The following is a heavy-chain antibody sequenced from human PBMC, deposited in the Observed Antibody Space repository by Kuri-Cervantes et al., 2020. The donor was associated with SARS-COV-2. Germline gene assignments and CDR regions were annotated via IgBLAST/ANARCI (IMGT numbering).Heavy chain of an antibody. D-gene: IGHD1-1*01. J-gene: IGHJ4*02. CDR3: VRDGDHWNFDY. Sequence: GGSLRLSCAASGFTFSGHWINWVRQAPGKGLVWVSRINPDGSYTNNADSGKGRFTLSRDNAKNMLFLQMNSLRAEDTAVYYCVRDGDHWNFDYWGQGTLVTVSS. CDR1: GFTFSGHW. V-gene: IGHV3-74*01. CDR2: INPDGSYT.